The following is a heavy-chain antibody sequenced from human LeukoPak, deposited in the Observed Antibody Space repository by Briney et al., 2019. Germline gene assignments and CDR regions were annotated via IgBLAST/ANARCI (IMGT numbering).Heavy chain of an antibody. CDR3: ARCDSSGYYRYDY. V-gene: IGHV4-31*03. D-gene: IGHD3-22*01. CDR2: IYYSGST. J-gene: IGHJ4*02. CDR1: GGSISSGGYS. Sequence: SETLSLTCTVSGGSISSGGYSWSWIRQHPGKGLEWSGYIYYSGSTYYNPSLNSRVTISVDTSKNQFSLKLSSVPAADPAVYYWARCDSSGYYRYDYWGQGTLVTVSS.